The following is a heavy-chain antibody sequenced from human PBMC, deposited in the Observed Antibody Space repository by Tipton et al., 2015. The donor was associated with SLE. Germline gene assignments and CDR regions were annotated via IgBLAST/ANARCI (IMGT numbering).Heavy chain of an antibody. CDR2: IYYSGNT. V-gene: IGHV4-59*01. Sequence: TLSLTCTLSGDSISNFYWSWIRQPPGKGLEWIGYIYYSGNTNYNPSLKSRVTISVDRSKTQFSLNLSSVTAADTAVYYCARLYSTSEAVDYYGMDVWGQGSSVTVSS. CDR1: GDSISNFY. J-gene: IGHJ6*02. D-gene: IGHD2-21*01. CDR3: ARLYSTSEAVDYYGMDV.